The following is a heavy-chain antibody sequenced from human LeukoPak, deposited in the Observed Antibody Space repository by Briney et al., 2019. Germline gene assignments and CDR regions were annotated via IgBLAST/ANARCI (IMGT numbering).Heavy chain of an antibody. CDR3: ARHHDSSGFHWFDP. Sequence: SETLSLTCTVSGGSISSYYWSWIRQPPGKGLEWIGYIYYSGSTNYNPSLKSRVTISVDTSKNQFSLKLSSVTAAVTAVYYCARHHDSSGFHWFDPWGQGTLVTVSS. CDR1: GGSISSYY. CDR2: IYYSGST. D-gene: IGHD3-22*01. J-gene: IGHJ5*02. V-gene: IGHV4-59*08.